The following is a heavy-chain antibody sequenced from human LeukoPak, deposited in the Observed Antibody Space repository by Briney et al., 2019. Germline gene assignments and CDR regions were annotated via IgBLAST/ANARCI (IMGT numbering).Heavy chain of an antibody. D-gene: IGHD3-22*01. CDR3: ARGIRRYYDSSGYLRYYFDY. CDR2: IYYSGST. V-gene: IGHV4-59*01. J-gene: IGHJ4*02. Sequence: SETLSLTCTVSGGSISSYYWNWIRQPPGKGLEWIGYIYYSGSTNYNPSLKSRVTISLDTSKNQFSLKLSSVTAADTAVYYCARGIRRYYDSSGYLRYYFDYWGQGTLVTVSS. CDR1: GGSISSYY.